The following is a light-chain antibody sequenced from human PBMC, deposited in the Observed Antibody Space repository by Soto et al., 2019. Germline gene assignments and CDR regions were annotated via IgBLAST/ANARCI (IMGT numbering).Light chain of an antibody. V-gene: IGKV1-33*01. CDR1: QDIRNY. Sequence: DIQMIQSPSSLSASVGDRVTIKCQASQDIRNYLNWYQQKPGKAPKLLIYDASTLETGVPSRFSGSRSGTEFTFTISSLQPEDIGTYYCQQYANLPPYTFGQGSKVEIK. J-gene: IGKJ2*01. CDR2: DAS. CDR3: QQYANLPPYT.